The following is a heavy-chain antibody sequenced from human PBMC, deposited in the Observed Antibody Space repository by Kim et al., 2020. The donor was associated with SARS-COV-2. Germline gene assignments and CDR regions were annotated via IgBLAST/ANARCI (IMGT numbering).Heavy chain of an antibody. J-gene: IGHJ4*02. CDR1: GYTFSTYW. Sequence: GGSLRLSCAASGYTFSTYWMSWVRQAPGKGLEWVANIKQDGGDKYYVDSVKGRFTIFRDNAKNSVYLQMNSLRAEDTAVYYCARVPREEIATMCYFDYWGQGTLVTVSS. D-gene: IGHD3-10*02. CDR2: IKQDGGDK. V-gene: IGHV3-7*03. CDR3: ARVPREEIATMCYFDY.